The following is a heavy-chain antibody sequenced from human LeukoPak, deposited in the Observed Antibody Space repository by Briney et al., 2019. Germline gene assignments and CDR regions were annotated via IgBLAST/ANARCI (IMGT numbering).Heavy chain of an antibody. Sequence: SETLSLTCAVYGGSFSGYYWSWIRQPPGKGLEWIGEINHSGSTNYNPSLKSRVTISVDTSKNQFSLKLSSVTAADTAVYYCAKDNSAYYYGSGSYYYFDYWGQGTLVTVSS. V-gene: IGHV4-34*01. D-gene: IGHD3-10*01. CDR3: AKDNSAYYYGSGSYYYFDY. CDR2: INHSGST. J-gene: IGHJ4*02. CDR1: GGSFSGYY.